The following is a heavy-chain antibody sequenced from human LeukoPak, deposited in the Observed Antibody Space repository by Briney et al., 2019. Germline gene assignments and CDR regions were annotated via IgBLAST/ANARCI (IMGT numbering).Heavy chain of an antibody. CDR3: ARLGYSGYAYYMDV. V-gene: IGHV4-39*07. CDR1: GGSISSSSYY. CDR2: IYHSGST. J-gene: IGHJ6*03. Sequence: SETLSLTCTVSGGSISSSSYYWGWIRQPPGKGLEWIGSIYHSGSTYYNPSLKSRVTISVDTSKNQFSLKLSSVTAADTAVYYCARLGYSGYAYYMDVWGKGTTVTVSS. D-gene: IGHD5-12*01.